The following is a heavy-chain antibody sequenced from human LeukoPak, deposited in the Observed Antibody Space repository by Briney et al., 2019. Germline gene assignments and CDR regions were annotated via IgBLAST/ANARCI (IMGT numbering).Heavy chain of an antibody. CDR1: GFTFSSYA. CDR3: AKPIATTGPSNFDC. Sequence: GGSLRLSCAASGFTFSSYAMTWVRQAPGKWLEWVSVISPSGGDTYYADSVKGRFTISRDSSKNTLYLQMNSLRAEDTAVYFCAKPIATTGPSNFDCWGQGSLVTVSS. V-gene: IGHV3-23*01. D-gene: IGHD6-13*01. J-gene: IGHJ4*02. CDR2: ISPSGGDT.